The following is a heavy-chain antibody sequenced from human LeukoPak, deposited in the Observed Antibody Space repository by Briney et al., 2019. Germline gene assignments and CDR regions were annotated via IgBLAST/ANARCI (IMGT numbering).Heavy chain of an antibody. CDR1: GFTFSSYW. Sequence: GGSLRLSCAASGFTFSSYWMSWVRQAPGKGLEWVAIIKQDGSGKYYVDSVKGRFTISRDNAKNSLYLQMNSLRAEDTAVYYCARDHPSLIAVADPGLDYWGQGTLVTVSS. CDR2: IKQDGSGK. J-gene: IGHJ4*02. D-gene: IGHD6-19*01. V-gene: IGHV3-7*03. CDR3: ARDHPSLIAVADPGLDY.